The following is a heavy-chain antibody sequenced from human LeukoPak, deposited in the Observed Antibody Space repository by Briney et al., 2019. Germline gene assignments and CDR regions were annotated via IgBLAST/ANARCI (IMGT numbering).Heavy chain of an antibody. CDR1: GFTFSDYW. D-gene: IGHD3-22*01. CDR3: ARVDYYDSSGHSIDY. Sequence: GGSLRLSCAASGFTFSDYWMRWVRQAPGKGLEWVADIKQDGSEKYYVDSVKGRFTISRENAKNSLYLQMSSLRAEDTAVYYCARVDYYDSSGHSIDYWGEGTLVTVSS. V-gene: IGHV3-7*01. J-gene: IGHJ4*02. CDR2: IKQDGSEK.